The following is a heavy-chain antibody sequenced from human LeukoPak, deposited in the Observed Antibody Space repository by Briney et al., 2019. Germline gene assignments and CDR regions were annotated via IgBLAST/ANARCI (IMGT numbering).Heavy chain of an antibody. CDR2: IYYSGST. Sequence: SETLSLTCTVSGGSISSYYWSWIRQPPGKGLEWIGYIYYSGSTDYNPSLKSRVTISVDTSKNQFSLKLSSVTAADTAVYYCARTEGYSYGYDYYYYTDVWGKGTTVTISS. CDR3: ARTEGYSYGYDYYYYTDV. CDR1: GGSISSYY. J-gene: IGHJ6*03. V-gene: IGHV4-59*01. D-gene: IGHD5-18*01.